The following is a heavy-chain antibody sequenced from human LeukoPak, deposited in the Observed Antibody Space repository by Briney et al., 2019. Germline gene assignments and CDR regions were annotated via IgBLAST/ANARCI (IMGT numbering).Heavy chain of an antibody. CDR3: ARGRIGGYSRFDY. J-gene: IGHJ4*02. CDR1: GGSFSGYY. V-gene: IGHV4-34*01. Sequence: SETLSLTCAVYGGSFSGYYWSWIRQPPGKGLEWIGEINHSGSTNYNPSLKSRVTISVDTSKNQFSLKLSSVTAAGTAVYYCARGRIGGYSRFDYWGQGTLVTVSS. D-gene: IGHD5-18*01. CDR2: INHSGST.